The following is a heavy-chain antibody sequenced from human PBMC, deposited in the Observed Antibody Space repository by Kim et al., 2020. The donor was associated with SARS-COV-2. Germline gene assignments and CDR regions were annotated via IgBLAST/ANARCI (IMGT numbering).Heavy chain of an antibody. V-gene: IGHV3-23*01. CDR1: GFTFSSYA. CDR2: ISGSGGRT. CDR3: AKIPLGWAYVAYLDY. D-gene: IGHD2-21*01. J-gene: IGHJ4*02. Sequence: GGSLRLSCAASGFTFSSYAMSWVRQAPGKGLEWVSAISGSGGRTYYADSMKGRFTISRDNSKNTLYLQMNSLRAEDTAVYYCAKIPLGWAYVAYLDYWGQGTLVTVSS.